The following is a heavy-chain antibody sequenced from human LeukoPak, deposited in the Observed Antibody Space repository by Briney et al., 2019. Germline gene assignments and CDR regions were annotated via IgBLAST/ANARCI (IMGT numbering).Heavy chain of an antibody. Sequence: GGSLRLSCAASGFTFRSYAMSWVRQAPGKGLEWVSCISSSSTYIYYADSVRGRFAISRDNAKNSLYLQMNSLRAEDTAVYYCVRENHGSFDYWGQGSLVTVSS. J-gene: IGHJ4*02. D-gene: IGHD1-14*01. CDR3: VRENHGSFDY. CDR2: ISSSSTYI. V-gene: IGHV3-21*01. CDR1: GFTFRSYA.